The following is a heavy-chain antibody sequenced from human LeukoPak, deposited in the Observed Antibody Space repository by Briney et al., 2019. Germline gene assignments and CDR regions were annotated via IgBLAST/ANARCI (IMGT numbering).Heavy chain of an antibody. Sequence: GGSLRLSCVACGFTVSNNYMSWVRQAPGKGLEWVSVIYSGDNTYYVESVKGRFTISRDNSKNTLFLQMNRLRAEDTAVYYCAGRRVLDASFDYWGQGTLVTVSS. CDR3: AGRRVLDASFDY. CDR1: GFTVSNNY. D-gene: IGHD3-16*01. J-gene: IGHJ4*02. V-gene: IGHV3-66*02. CDR2: IYSGDNT.